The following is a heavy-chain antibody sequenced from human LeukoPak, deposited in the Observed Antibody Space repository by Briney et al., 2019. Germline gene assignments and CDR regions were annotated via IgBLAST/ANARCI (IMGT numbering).Heavy chain of an antibody. CDR2: IYYSGST. CDR1: GGSISSYY. CDR3: ARAQDIVATYFDY. J-gene: IGHJ4*02. V-gene: IGHV4-59*01. Sequence: SETLSLTCTVSGGSISSYYWSWIRQPPGKGLEWIGYIYYSGSTNYNPSLKSRVTISVDTSKNQFSLKLSSVTAADPAVYYCARAQDIVATYFDYWGQGTLVTVSS. D-gene: IGHD5-12*01.